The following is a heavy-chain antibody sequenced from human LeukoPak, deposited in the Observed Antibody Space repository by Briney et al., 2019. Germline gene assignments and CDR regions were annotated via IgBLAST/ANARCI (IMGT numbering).Heavy chain of an antibody. Sequence: PSETLSLTCAVYGGSFSGYYWSWIRQPPGKGLEWIGEINHSGSTNYNPSLKSRVTISVDTSKNQFSLELSSVTAADTAVYYCARGIRNSGSYYRWGQGTLVTVSS. CDR1: GGSFSGYY. V-gene: IGHV4-34*01. CDR2: INHSGST. D-gene: IGHD1-26*01. CDR3: ARGIRNSGSYYR. J-gene: IGHJ5*02.